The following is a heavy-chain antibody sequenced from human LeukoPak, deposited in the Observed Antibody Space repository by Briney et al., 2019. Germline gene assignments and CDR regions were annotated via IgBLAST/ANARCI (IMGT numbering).Heavy chain of an antibody. CDR3: AKDAYYYDSSGYPYYFDY. D-gene: IGHD3-22*01. J-gene: IGHJ4*02. Sequence: ETLSLTCAVYGGSFSGYYWSWIRQPPGKGLEWVSAISGSGGSTYYADSVKGRFTISRDNSKNTLYLQMNSLRAEDTAVYYCAKDAYYYDSSGYPYYFDYWGQGTLVTVSS. CDR1: GGSFSGYY. CDR2: ISGSGGST. V-gene: IGHV3-23*01.